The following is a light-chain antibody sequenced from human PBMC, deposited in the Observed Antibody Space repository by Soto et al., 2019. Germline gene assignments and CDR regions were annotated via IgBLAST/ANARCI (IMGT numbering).Light chain of an antibody. Sequence: EIVLTQSPATLSLSPGERATLSCRASQSVSSYLAWYQQKPGQAPRLLISDASNRATGIPARFSGSGSGTDFTLTISSLEPEDFAVYYCQQRSSWPLTFGGGTKVDIK. CDR2: DAS. V-gene: IGKV3-11*01. CDR3: QQRSSWPLT. J-gene: IGKJ4*01. CDR1: QSVSSY.